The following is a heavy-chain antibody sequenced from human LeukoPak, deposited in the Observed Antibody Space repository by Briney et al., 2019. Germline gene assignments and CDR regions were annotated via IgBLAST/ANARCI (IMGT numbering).Heavy chain of an antibody. J-gene: IGHJ5*02. D-gene: IGHD2-2*02. Sequence: ASVKVSCKASGYTFTHYYIHWVRQAPGQGLEWMGWISPNSGGTNYAQKFQGRGTITRDTSIDTAYMELSRLRSDDTAVYGCARAHCGSIGCYSGFDPWGQGTLVTVSS. V-gene: IGHV1-2*02. CDR3: ARAHCGSIGCYSGFDP. CDR1: GYTFTHYY. CDR2: ISPNSGGT.